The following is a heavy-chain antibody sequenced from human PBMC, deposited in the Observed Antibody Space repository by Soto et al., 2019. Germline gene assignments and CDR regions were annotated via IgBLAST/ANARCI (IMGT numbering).Heavy chain of an antibody. J-gene: IGHJ4*02. CDR1: GGSISSYY. CDR2: VYYSGGT. Sequence: SETLSLTCTVSGGSISSYYWSWIRQPPGKGLEWIGYVYYSGGTNYNPSLKGRVTVLLDAPKNQFSLKLSSVIAADTAVYYCARGVLVEGTSSPDMFDYWGQGTQVTVSS. D-gene: IGHD6-6*01. V-gene: IGHV4-59*01. CDR3: ARGVLVEGTSSPDMFDY.